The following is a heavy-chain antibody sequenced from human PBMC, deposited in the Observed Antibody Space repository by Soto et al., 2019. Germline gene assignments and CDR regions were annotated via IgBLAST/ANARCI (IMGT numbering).Heavy chain of an antibody. CDR1: GGPFSGVY. J-gene: IGHJ5*02. V-gene: IGHV4-34*01. D-gene: IGHD2-21*01. Sequence: SETLSLTCAVSGGPFSGVYWSWIRQPPGKGLEWIGGVNHRGSANYNPSLESRVTMSVDTSKNQFSLKLTSVTAADSAVYYCARDAFCGSGTCRVGHWFDPWGQGTLVTVS. CDR3: ARDAFCGSGTCRVGHWFDP. CDR2: VNHRGSA.